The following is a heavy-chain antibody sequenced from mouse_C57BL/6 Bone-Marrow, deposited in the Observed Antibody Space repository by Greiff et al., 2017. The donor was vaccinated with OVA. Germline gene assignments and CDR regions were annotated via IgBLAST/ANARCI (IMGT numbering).Heavy chain of an antibody. J-gene: IGHJ2*01. CDR3: ARHPGFDY. V-gene: IGHV5-9*01. Sequence: EVKLMESGGGLVKPGGSLKLSCAASGFTFSSYTMSWVRQTPEKRLEWVATISGGGGNTYYPDSVKGRFTISRDNAKNTLYLQMSSLRSEDTALYYCARHPGFDYWGQGTTLTVSS. CDR2: ISGGGGNT. CDR1: GFTFSSYT.